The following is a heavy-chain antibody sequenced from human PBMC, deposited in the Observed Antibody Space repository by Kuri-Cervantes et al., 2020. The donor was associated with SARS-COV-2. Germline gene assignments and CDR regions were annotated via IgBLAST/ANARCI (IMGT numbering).Heavy chain of an antibody. CDR1: GGSFSSYY. CDR2: IYYSGST. V-gene: IGHV4-39*07. J-gene: IGHJ6*02. CDR3: ARDPNGYCSSTSCPGDGMDV. D-gene: IGHD2-2*03. Sequence: SQTLSLTCAVYGGSFSSYYWGWIRQPPGKGLEWIGSIYYSGSTYYNPSLKSRVTISVDTSKNQFSLKLSSMTAADTAVYYCARDPNGYCSSTSCPGDGMDVWGQGTTVTVSS.